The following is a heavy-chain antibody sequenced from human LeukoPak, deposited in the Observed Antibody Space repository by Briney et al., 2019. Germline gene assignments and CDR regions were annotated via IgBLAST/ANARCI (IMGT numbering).Heavy chain of an antibody. CDR1: GGSISSGSYY. CDR2: IYTSGST. J-gene: IGHJ5*02. V-gene: IGHV4-61*02. D-gene: IGHD2-2*01. CDR3: ARGDYCSSTSCYSDWFDP. Sequence: SQTLFLTCTVSGGSISSGSYYWSWIRQPAGKGLEWIGRIYTSGSTNYNPSLKSRVTISVDTSKNQFSLKLSSVTAADTAVYYCARGDYCSSTSCYSDWFDPWGQGTLVTVSS.